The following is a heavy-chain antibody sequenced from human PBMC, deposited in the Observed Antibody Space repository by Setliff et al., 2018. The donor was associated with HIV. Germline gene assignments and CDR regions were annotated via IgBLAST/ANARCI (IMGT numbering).Heavy chain of an antibody. CDR2: ISYDGINK. D-gene: IGHD6-13*01. CDR3: AKGGSSWAWVQH. V-gene: IGHV3-30*18. J-gene: IGHJ1*01. Sequence: HPGGSLRLSCAASGFTFSSYGMHWVRQAPGKGLEWVAVISYDGINKYSADSVKGRFTISRDNSKDTLYLQMNSLSDEDTAVYYCAKGGSSWAWVQHWGQGTLVTVSS. CDR1: GFTFSSYG.